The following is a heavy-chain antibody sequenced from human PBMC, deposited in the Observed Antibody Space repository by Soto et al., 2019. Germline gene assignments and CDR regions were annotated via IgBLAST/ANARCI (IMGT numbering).Heavy chain of an antibody. Sequence: EVQLVESGGGLVQPGGSLRLSCAASGFTFSSYSMNWVRQAPGKGLEWVSYISSSSSTIYYADSVKGRFTISRDNAKNSPYLQMNSLRDEDTAVYYCARADGVRVVIDYYYYYGMDVWGQGTTVTVSS. V-gene: IGHV3-48*02. CDR1: GFTFSSYS. J-gene: IGHJ6*02. CDR2: ISSSSSTI. D-gene: IGHD3-10*01. CDR3: ARADGVRVVIDYYYYYGMDV.